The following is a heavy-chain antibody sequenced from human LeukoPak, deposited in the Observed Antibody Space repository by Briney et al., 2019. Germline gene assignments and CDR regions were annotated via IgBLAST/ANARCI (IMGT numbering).Heavy chain of an antibody. V-gene: IGHV3-48*03. J-gene: IGHJ2*01. CDR1: GMSFRDYP. Sequence: PGGSLSLSRVASGMSFRDYPMNWVRPSPGKGLEWLSSISATGTTINVADCRNGRFTISRDNAKNSLYLQMNSLRAEDTAIYYCAREPPISVTILGQIISRDWYFDLWGRGTLVTVSS. D-gene: IGHD3-3*01. CDR3: AREPPISVTILGQIISRDWYFDL. CDR2: ISATGTTI.